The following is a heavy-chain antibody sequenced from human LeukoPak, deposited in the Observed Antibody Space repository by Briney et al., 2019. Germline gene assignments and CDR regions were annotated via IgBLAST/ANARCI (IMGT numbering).Heavy chain of an antibody. CDR2: IYHSGST. V-gene: IGHV4-38-2*02. D-gene: IGHD6-13*01. CDR3: ARVDIAAAGHGDY. CDR1: GYSISSGYY. Sequence: SETLSLTCTVSGYSISSGYYWGWIRQPPGKGLEWIGSIYHSGSTYYNPSLKSRVTISVDTSKNQFSLKLSSVTAADTAVYYCARVDIAAAGHGDYWGQGTLVTVSS. J-gene: IGHJ4*02.